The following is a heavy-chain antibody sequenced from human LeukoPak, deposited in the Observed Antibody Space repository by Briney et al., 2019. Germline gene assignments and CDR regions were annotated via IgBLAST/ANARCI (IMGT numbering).Heavy chain of an antibody. D-gene: IGHD6-13*01. CDR2: IYPGDSDT. CDR3: ARRIAAAGTAMDFDY. CDR1: GYSFTSYW. J-gene: IGHJ4*02. V-gene: IGHV5-51*01. Sequence: GESLKISCKGCGYSFTSYWIGWVRQMPGKGLEWMGIIYPGDSDTRYSPSFQGQVTISADKSISTAYLQWSSLKASDTAMYYCARRIAAAGTAMDFDYSGQGTLVTVSS.